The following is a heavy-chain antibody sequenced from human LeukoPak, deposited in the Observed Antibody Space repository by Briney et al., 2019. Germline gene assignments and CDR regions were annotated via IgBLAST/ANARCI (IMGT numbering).Heavy chain of an antibody. Sequence: PGGSLRLSCAASGFTFSTYAMSWVRQAPGKGLEWVSSISGSGDNTYYADSVKGRFTISRDNSKNAVYLQMHSERDEDTTIYYCVFSAAARTFWGQGTLVTVSS. CDR2: ISGSGDNT. V-gene: IGHV3-23*01. D-gene: IGHD2-2*01. CDR1: GFTFSTYA. J-gene: IGHJ4*02. CDR3: VFSAAARTF.